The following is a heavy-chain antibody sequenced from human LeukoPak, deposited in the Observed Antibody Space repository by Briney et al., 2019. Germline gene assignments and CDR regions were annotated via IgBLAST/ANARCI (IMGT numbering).Heavy chain of an antibody. V-gene: IGHV3-23*01. CDR3: AKDDAWLRFGE. D-gene: IGHD3-10*01. J-gene: IGHJ4*02. CDR1: GFTFSSYG. Sequence: GGTLRLSCAASGFTFSSYGMSWVRQAPGKGLEWVSAISGSGGSTYYADSVKGRFTISRDNSKNTLYLQVISLTAEDTAVYYCAKDDAWLRFGEWSQGTLVTVSS. CDR2: ISGSGGST.